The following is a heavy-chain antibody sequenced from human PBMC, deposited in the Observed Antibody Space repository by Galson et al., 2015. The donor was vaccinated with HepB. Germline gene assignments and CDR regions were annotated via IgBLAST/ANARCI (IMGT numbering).Heavy chain of an antibody. V-gene: IGHV1-69*10. CDR1: GGTFSSYA. CDR2: IIPIFGIA. Sequence: SVKVSCKASGGTFSSYAISWVRQAPGQGLEWMGGIIPIFGIANYAQKFQGRVTITADKSTSTAYMELSSLRSEDTAVYYCARKSADYDAFDIWGQGTMVTVSS. CDR3: ARKSADYDAFDI. D-gene: IGHD4-11*01. J-gene: IGHJ3*02.